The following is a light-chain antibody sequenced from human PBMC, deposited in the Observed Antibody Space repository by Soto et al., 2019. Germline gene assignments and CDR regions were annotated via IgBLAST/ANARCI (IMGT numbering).Light chain of an antibody. J-gene: IGKJ4*01. Sequence: IVMAQSPVTLSVSPGERATLSCRASQNIVTNLAWYQQKPGQAPRLVIYDASTRATDIPARFSGSGFGTEFILTICSLQSADFAVYYCQQYNNWPPRLTFGGGTKVDIK. CDR1: QNIVTN. V-gene: IGKV3-15*01. CDR3: QQYNNWPPRLT. CDR2: DAS.